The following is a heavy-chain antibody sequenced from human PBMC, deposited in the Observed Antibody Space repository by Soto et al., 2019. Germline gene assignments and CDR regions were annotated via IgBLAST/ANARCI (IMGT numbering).Heavy chain of an antibody. J-gene: IGHJ6*01. CDR1: GGTFNNYV. Sequence: QVQLVQSGDELKKPGSSVKVSCKASGGTFNNYVFTWVRQAPGQGLEWMGGIIPPFDTPYSVQKFVGRVTMTADESSRTVYMELSSLTSEDTAVYFCKADEKVGQLPIVWGSGTTVTVSS. D-gene: IGHD3-10*01. CDR3: KADEKVGQLPIV. CDR2: IIPPFDTP. V-gene: IGHV1-69*01.